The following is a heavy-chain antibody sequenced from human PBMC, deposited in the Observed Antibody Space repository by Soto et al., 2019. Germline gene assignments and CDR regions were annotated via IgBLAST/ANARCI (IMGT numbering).Heavy chain of an antibody. V-gene: IGHV1-3*01. CDR1: GYTFTNYA. D-gene: IGHD2-15*01. CDR3: ARGPGGPDGPGDY. Sequence: QVQLVQSGAEVKKPGASVKVSCKASGYTFTNYAMHWVRQAPGQRLEWMGWINAGNGNTKYSQKFQGRVTITRDTHASTAYMDLSSLGSEDTAVYYCARGPGGPDGPGDYWGQGTLVTVSS. CDR2: INAGNGNT. J-gene: IGHJ4*02.